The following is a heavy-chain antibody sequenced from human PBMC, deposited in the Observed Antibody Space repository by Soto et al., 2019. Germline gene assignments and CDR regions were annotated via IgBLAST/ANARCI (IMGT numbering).Heavy chain of an antibody. CDR1: GYTFTSYG. J-gene: IGHJ4*02. Sequence: QVQLVQSGAEVKKPGASVKVSCKASGYTFTSYGISWVRQAPGQGLEWMGWISAYNGNTKTAQKLQGRVTMTTDTPTSTAYMELRSLSADDTAVYSCARDSPPVDYWGQGPLVTVSS. CDR3: ARDSPPVDY. CDR2: ISAYNGNT. V-gene: IGHV1-18*01.